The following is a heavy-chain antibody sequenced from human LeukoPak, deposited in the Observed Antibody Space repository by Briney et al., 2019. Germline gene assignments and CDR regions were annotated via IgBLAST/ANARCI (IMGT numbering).Heavy chain of an antibody. CDR2: IYYSGST. J-gene: IGHJ4*02. Sequence: SETLSLTCTVSGGSISSSSLYWGRFRQPPGKGLEWFGSIYYSGSTYYDPSLKSQLTISQDTSKNPFSLKLSSVTAADTAVYYCARDKYYYDSGGYYASGDFDYWGQGTLVTVSS. V-gene: IGHV4-39*07. D-gene: IGHD3-22*01. CDR1: GGSISSSSLY. CDR3: ARDKYYYDSGGYYASGDFDY.